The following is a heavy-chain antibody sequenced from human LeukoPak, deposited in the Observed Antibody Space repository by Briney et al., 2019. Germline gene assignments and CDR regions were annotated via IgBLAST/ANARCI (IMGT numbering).Heavy chain of an antibody. J-gene: IGHJ5*02. CDR3: ARGGYYGSGNDFRFDP. CDR2: IHYTGST. D-gene: IGHD3-10*01. V-gene: IGHV4-59*01. CDR1: GGSINSYY. Sequence: PSETLSLTCTVSGGSINSYYWSWIRQPPGKGLESIGYIHYTGSTNYNPSLKSRVTISVDTSKNQFSLKLSSVTAADTAMYYCARGGYYGSGNDFRFDPWGQGTLVTVSS.